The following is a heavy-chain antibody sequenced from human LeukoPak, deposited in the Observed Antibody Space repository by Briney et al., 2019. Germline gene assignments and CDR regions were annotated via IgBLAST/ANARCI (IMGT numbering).Heavy chain of an antibody. CDR3: ARDRYSSSWYAHCYFDL. J-gene: IGHJ2*01. V-gene: IGHV4-59*01. D-gene: IGHD6-13*01. Sequence: SETLSLTCTVSGGSISSYYWSWIRQPPGKGLEWIGYIYYSGSTNYNPSLKSRVTISVDTSKNQFSLKLSSVTAADTAVYYCARDRYSSSWYAHCYFDLWGRGTLVIVSS. CDR1: GGSISSYY. CDR2: IYYSGST.